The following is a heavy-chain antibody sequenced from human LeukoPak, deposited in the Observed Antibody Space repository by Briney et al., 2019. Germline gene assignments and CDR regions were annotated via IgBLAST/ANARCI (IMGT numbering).Heavy chain of an antibody. J-gene: IGHJ4*02. Sequence: GGSLRLSCAASGFTVSRNYMSWVRQAPGKGLEWVSIIYSGGRTDYADSVKGRFTISRDNSKNTLYLQMNTLRAEDTAVYYCARESPGLENRHANWGQGTLVTVS. D-gene: IGHD2-8*01. CDR2: IYSGGRT. CDR1: GFTVSRNY. V-gene: IGHV3-66*01. CDR3: ARESPGLENRHAN.